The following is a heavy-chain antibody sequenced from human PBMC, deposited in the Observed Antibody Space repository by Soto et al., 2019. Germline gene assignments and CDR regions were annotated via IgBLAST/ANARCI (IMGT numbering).Heavy chain of an antibody. V-gene: IGHV4-30-4*01. CDR2: ISNSGST. Sequence: SSETLSLTCTVSGGSVTSDEDYWTWIRQSPGKGLEWIGYISNSGSTGYNPSLKTRLSMSVDRSKNQFTLRLTSVTAADTAVYFCATESGSTYGYFDHWGQGTQVTGSS. J-gene: IGHJ4*02. CDR3: ATESGSTYGYFDH. D-gene: IGHD5-18*01. CDR1: GGSVTSDEDY.